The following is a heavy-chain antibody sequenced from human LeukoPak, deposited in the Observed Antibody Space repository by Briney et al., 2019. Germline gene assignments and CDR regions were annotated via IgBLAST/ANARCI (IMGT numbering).Heavy chain of an antibody. J-gene: IGHJ4*02. CDR3: ARGMGATTGGY. V-gene: IGHV3-53*01. CDR2: IYSDGTT. D-gene: IGHD1-26*01. CDR1: GFTFSNNY. Sequence: PGGSLRLSCAASGFTFSNNYMSWVRQAPGKKLEWVSDIYSDGTTFYADSVKGRFTISRDNSKNTLYLQMNSLRAEDTAVYHCARGMGATTGGYWGQGTLVTVSS.